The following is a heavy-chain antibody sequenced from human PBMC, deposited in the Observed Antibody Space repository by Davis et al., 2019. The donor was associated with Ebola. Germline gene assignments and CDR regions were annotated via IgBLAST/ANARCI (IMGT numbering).Heavy chain of an antibody. J-gene: IGHJ3*02. CDR2: IYYSGST. D-gene: IGHD3-22*01. CDR3: ARVEYSSGWWTAVTAPGDDAFDI. V-gene: IGHV4-31*03. CDR1: GGSISSGGYY. Sequence: SETLSLTCTVSGGSISSGGYYWSWIRQHPGKGLEWIGYIYYSGSTYYNPSLKSRVTISVDTSKNQFSLKLSSVTAADTAVYYCARVEYSSGWWTAVTAPGDDAFDIWGQGTMVTVSS.